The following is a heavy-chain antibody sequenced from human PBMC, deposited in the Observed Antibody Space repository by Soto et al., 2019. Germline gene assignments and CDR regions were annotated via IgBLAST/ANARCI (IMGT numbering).Heavy chain of an antibody. Sequence: GGSLRLSCAASGFTFRNFAMHWVRQAPGKGLEWVATLSYDESHEYYADSVKGRFTISRDNSKNTLHLQMNSLGPEDTAVYYCARDKFNQGQLVLHLYYYGMDVWGQGATVTVCS. V-gene: IGHV3-30*03. CDR2: LSYDESHE. J-gene: IGHJ6*02. CDR3: ARDKFNQGQLVLHLYYYGMDV. D-gene: IGHD3-16*01. CDR1: GFTFRNFA.